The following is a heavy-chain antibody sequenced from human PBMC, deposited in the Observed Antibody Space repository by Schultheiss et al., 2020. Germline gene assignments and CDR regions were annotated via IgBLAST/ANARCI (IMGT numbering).Heavy chain of an antibody. Sequence: SETLSLTCTVSGGSISSGGYYWSWIRQTAGKGLEWIGEINHSGSTNYNPSLKSRVTISVDTSKNQFSLKLSSVTAADTAVYYCARVVPAAIWYYYYYMDVWGKGTTVTVSS. CDR3: ARVVPAAIWYYYYYMDV. J-gene: IGHJ6*03. V-gene: IGHV4-61*10. D-gene: IGHD2-2*01. CDR2: INHSGST. CDR1: GGSISSGGYY.